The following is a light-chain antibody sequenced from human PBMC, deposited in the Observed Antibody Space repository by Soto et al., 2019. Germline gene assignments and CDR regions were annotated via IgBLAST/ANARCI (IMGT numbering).Light chain of an antibody. J-gene: IGKJ4*01. CDR3: QQYRGAPLT. CDR1: QKVGSNY. Sequence: EIVLTQSPGTLSLSPGERATFSCRASQKVGSNYLAWYQQKPGQAPRLLIFGASNRATGIPDRFSGSGSGTDFTLTIDRLEPEDFAVYYCQQYRGAPLTFGGGTKVEIK. V-gene: IGKV3-20*01. CDR2: GAS.